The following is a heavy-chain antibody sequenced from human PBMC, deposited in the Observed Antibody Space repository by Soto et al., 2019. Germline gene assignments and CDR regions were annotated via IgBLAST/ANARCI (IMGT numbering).Heavy chain of an antibody. CDR3: SRDSRYCTDGGWPIMRDGFDV. Sequence: QAQLQESGPGLVRPSGTLSLTCTVSRFSVTNNKYWNWVRQSPGKALEWIGEIYHSGATYYNPSLSGPASISIDKSKNQILLNPTSVTRADTAVYYCSRDSRYCTDGGWPIMRDGFDVWGQGALVTVSS. J-gene: IGHJ3*01. V-gene: IGHV4-4*02. D-gene: IGHD2-8*01. CDR1: RFSVTNNKY. CDR2: IYHSGAT.